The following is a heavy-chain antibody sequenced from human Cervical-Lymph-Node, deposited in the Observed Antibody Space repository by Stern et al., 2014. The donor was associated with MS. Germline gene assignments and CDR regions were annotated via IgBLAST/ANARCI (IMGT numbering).Heavy chain of an antibody. CDR2: ISSSSSYI. D-gene: IGHD2-2*01. J-gene: IGHJ4*02. CDR3: ARWGYCSSTSCYRPFDY. V-gene: IGHV3-21*01. CDR1: GFTFSSYS. Sequence: EVQLVQSGGGLVKPGGSLRLSCAASGFTFSSYSMNWVRQAPGKGLEWVSSISSSSSYIYYADSVKGRFTISRDNAKNSLYLQMNSLRAEDTAVYYCARWGYCSSTSCYRPFDYWGQGTLVTVSS.